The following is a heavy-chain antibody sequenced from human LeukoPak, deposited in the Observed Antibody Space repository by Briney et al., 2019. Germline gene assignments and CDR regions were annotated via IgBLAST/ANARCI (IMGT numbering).Heavy chain of an antibody. J-gene: IGHJ4*02. V-gene: IGHV4-30-2*01. D-gene: IGHD1-26*01. CDR3: ARLTTSGSYSEDLDY. CDR2: IYHGGRT. CDR1: GASIDAAGYS. Sequence: SQTLSLTCAVSGASIDAAGYSWNWIRQAPGKDLEWIGNIYHGGRTSYKSSLKSRVTISVDTSKNHFSLKLTSVTAADTAVYYCARLTTSGSYSEDLDYWGQGTLVTVSS.